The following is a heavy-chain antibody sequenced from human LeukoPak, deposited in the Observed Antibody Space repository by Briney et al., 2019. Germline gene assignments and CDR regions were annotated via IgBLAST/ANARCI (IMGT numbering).Heavy chain of an antibody. V-gene: IGHV4-59*01. CDR2: IYSSGST. CDR3: TRAGLGTTWDYYMDV. D-gene: IGHD1-26*01. Sequence: SETLSLTCTVSGGSISSYYWSWIRQPPGKGLEWIGYIYSSGSTDYNPSLKSRVAISIDTSKNQFSLNLRSVTAADTAVYYCTRAGLGTTWDYYMDVWGKGTKVTVSS. CDR1: GGSISSYY. J-gene: IGHJ6*03.